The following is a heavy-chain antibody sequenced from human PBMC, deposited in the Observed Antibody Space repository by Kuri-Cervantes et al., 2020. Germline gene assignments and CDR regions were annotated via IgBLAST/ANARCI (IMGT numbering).Heavy chain of an antibody. J-gene: IGHJ4*02. CDR1: GFTFSSYG. CDR3: ARDASRITGATNDY. Sequence: GGSLRLSCAASGFTFSSYGMHWVRQAPGKGLEWVAVISYDGSNKYYADSVKGRFTISRDNSKNTLYLQMNSLRAEDTAVYYCARDASRITGATNDYWGQGTLVTVSS. D-gene: IGHD1-20*01. V-gene: IGHV3-30*03. CDR2: ISYDGSNK.